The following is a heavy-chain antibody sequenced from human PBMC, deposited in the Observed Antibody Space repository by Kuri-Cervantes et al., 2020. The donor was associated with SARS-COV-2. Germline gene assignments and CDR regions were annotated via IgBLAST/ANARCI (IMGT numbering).Heavy chain of an antibody. J-gene: IGHJ4*02. CDR3: AKVGLSFDY. V-gene: IGHV3-23*01. Sequence: GESLKISCVASGFSFSDHYMDWVRQAPGKGLEWVSSISGSGVGTYYADSVKGRFTISRDNSKNTLYLQMNSLRAEDSALYYCAKVGLSFDYWGQGTLVTVSS. CDR1: GFSFSDHY. D-gene: IGHD2/OR15-2a*01. CDR2: ISGSGVGT.